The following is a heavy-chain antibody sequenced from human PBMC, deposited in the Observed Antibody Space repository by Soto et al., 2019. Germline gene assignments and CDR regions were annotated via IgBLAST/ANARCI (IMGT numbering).Heavy chain of an antibody. CDR1: GGSISSYF. J-gene: IGHJ6*02. CDR3: ARVYGSGSDDYYYYYGMDV. D-gene: IGHD3-10*01. CDR2: IYYSGST. Sequence: SETLFLTCTGSGGSISSYFWSWIRLPPGKGLEWIGYIYYSGSTNYNPSLKSRVTISVDTSKNQFSLKLSSVTAADTAVYYCARVYGSGSDDYYYYYGMDVWGQGTTVTVS. V-gene: IGHV4-59*01.